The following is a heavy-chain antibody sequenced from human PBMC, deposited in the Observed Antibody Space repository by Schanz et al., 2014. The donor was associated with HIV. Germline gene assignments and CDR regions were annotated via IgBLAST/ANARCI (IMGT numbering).Heavy chain of an antibody. V-gene: IGHV3-15*01. J-gene: IGHJ4*02. CDR1: GFSFSRYA. D-gene: IGHD3-3*01. CDR2: IKSKTDGGTT. Sequence: EVQLVESGGGLVQPGGSLRVSCAASGFSFSRYAMHWVRQAPGKGLEWVGRIKSKTDGGTTDYAAPVRGRFTISRDDSKNTLYLQMNSLKTVDTAVYYCTTDNYDFWSGYPHFDYWGQGTLVTVSS. CDR3: TTDNYDFWSGYPHFDY.